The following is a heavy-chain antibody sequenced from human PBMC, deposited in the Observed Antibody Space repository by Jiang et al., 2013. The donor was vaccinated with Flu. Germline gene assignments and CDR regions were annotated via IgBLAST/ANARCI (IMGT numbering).Heavy chain of an antibody. V-gene: IGHV1-24*01. J-gene: IGHJ4*02. CDR3: ETGIGEAGLDY. CDR1: GYSLSELS. D-gene: IGHD6-13*01. CDR2: FDPEEGKT. Sequence: GAEVKKPGASVKVSCKVSGYSLSELSMHWVRQAPGKGLEWMGGFDPEEGKTIYAQKFRGRVVMTEESSTNTAYMELTSLTSEDSAIYYCETGIGEAGLDYWGQGTRVTVSS.